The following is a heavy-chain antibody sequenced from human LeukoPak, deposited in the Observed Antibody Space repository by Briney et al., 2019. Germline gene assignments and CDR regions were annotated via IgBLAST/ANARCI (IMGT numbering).Heavy chain of an antibody. V-gene: IGHV3-21*01. Sequence: AGGSLRLSCAASGFTFSSYSMNWVRQAPGKGLEWVSSISSSSSYIYYADSVKGRFTISRDNAKNSLYLQMNSLRAEDTAVYYCAREVRTGGMDVWGQGTTVTVSS. J-gene: IGHJ6*02. CDR2: ISSSSSYI. D-gene: IGHD2-8*02. CDR1: GFTFSSYS. CDR3: AREVRTGGMDV.